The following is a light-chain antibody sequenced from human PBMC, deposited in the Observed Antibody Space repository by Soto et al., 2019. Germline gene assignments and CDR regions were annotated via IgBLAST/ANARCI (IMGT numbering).Light chain of an antibody. V-gene: IGKV1-6*01. CDR2: AAF. CDR1: QGIRND. J-gene: IGKJ4*01. Sequence: AIQMTQSPSSLSASVGDRVIITCRASQGIRNDLAWYQQKPGKAPKLLIYAAFSLETGVPSRFSGSASGTDFTLTISSLQPEDFATYFCLQDYNYPLTFGGGTKVEIK. CDR3: LQDYNYPLT.